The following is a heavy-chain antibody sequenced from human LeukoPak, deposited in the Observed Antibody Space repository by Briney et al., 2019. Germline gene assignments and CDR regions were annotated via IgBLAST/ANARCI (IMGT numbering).Heavy chain of an antibody. V-gene: IGHV4-59*12. D-gene: IGHD2-15*01. CDR1: GGSIRSFH. CDR3: ARVLVVVAATEYYMDV. J-gene: IGHJ6*03. CDR2: IYHSGST. Sequence: SETLSLTCTVSGGSIRSFHWSCIRQPPGKGLEWIGSIYHSGSTYYNPSLESRVTISVDRSKNQFSLKLISVTAADTAVYYCARVLVVVAATEYYMDVWGKGTTVTVSS.